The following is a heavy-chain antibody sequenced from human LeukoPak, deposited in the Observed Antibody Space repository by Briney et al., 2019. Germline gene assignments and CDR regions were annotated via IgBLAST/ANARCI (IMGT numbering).Heavy chain of an antibody. D-gene: IGHD5-24*01. CDR3: ARETPRRGETRDGYR. CDR1: GFAFSSYA. V-gene: IGHV3-23*01. J-gene: IGHJ4*02. CDR2: ISGSGGST. Sequence: PGGSLRLSCAASGFAFSSYAMSWVRQAPGKGLEWVSAISGSGGSTYYADSVKGRFTISRDNSKNTLYLQMNSLRAEDTAVYYCARETPRRGETRDGYRWGQGTLVTVSS.